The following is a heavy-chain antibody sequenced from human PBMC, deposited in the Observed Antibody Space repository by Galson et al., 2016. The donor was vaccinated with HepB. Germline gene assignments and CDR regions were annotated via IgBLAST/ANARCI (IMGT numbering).Heavy chain of an antibody. J-gene: IGHJ6*02. Sequence: SLRLSCAASGFSFSSYAMSWVRQAPGKGLEWVSGITSGGTTYYADSVKGRSTISRDNSKDILYLQMKSLRDEDTAVYYCAKRPYSYGWHYGMDVWGQGTTVTVSS. CDR1: GFSFSSYA. CDR3: AKRPYSYGWHYGMDV. D-gene: IGHD5-18*01. CDR2: ITSGGTT. V-gene: IGHV3-23*01.